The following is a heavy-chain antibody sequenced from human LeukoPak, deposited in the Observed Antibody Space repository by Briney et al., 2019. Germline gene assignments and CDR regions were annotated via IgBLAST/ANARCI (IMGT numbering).Heavy chain of an antibody. Sequence: GGSLRLSCAASGFTFSSYGMHWVRQAPGKGLEWVAFIRYDGSNKYYADSVKGRFTISGDNSKNTLYLQMNSLRAEDTAVYYCAKGGDTTYPYYYDSSGQLDYWGQGTLVTVSS. CDR3: AKGGDTTYPYYYDSSGQLDY. D-gene: IGHD3-22*01. J-gene: IGHJ4*02. CDR1: GFTFSSYG. V-gene: IGHV3-30*02. CDR2: IRYDGSNK.